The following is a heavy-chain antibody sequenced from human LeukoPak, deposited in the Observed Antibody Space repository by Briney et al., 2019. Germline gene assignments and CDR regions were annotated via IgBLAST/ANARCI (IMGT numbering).Heavy chain of an antibody. CDR3: ARRTTDPTVTIFGYYYYMDV. D-gene: IGHD4-17*01. CDR1: GGSFSGYY. CDR2: INHSGST. V-gene: IGHV4-34*01. Sequence: SETLSLTCAVYGGSFSGYYWSWIRQPPGKGREWIGEINHSGSTNYNPSLKSRVTISVDTSKNQFSLKLSSVTAADTAVYYCARRTTDPTVTIFGYYYYMDVWGKGTTVTISS. J-gene: IGHJ6*03.